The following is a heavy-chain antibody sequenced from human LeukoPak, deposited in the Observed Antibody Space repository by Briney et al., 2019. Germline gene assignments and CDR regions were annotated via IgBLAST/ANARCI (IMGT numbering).Heavy chain of an antibody. CDR1: GFTFSSYA. J-gene: IGHJ4*02. D-gene: IGHD3-22*01. CDR2: ISRGSDHI. V-gene: IGHV3-21*01. CDR3: ARPYDTRGYFPDY. Sequence: GGSLRLSCAASGFTFSSYAMNWVRQAPGKGLEWVSSISRGSDHIFYADSMKGRFTISRDNAKNSLYLQMNSLGAEDPAVYYCARPYDTRGYFPDYWGQGTLVTVSS.